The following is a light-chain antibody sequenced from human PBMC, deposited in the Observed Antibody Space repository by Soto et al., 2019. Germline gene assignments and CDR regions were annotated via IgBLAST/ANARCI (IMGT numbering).Light chain of an antibody. V-gene: IGKV1-5*01. CDR2: HAS. CDR1: QSLNSR. Sequence: DIQLTQYPSTRSSSFGDRVTLTCRASQSLNSRLAWYQQRPGKAPKLLIYHASSLETGVPSRFSGSGSGTEFTLTISSMKPDDFATYYCQHYNSHGTFGQGTKVDIK. CDR3: QHYNSHGT. J-gene: IGKJ1*01.